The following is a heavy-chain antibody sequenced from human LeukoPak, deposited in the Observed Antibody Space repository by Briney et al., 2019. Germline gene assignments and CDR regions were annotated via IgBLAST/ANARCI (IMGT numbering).Heavy chain of an antibody. CDR1: GFTFSTYT. CDR2: IGNNGGGI. D-gene: IGHD7-27*01. J-gene: IGHJ4*02. Sequence: GGSLRLSCAASGFTFSTYTMYWVRHPPGKRLEWVSIIGNNGGGIHYADSVKGRFTISRDNSKNALYLQMDSLRVEDTAVYYCAIDPNWGTHSWGQGVLVTVSS. CDR3: AIDPNWGTHS. V-gene: IGHV3-23*01.